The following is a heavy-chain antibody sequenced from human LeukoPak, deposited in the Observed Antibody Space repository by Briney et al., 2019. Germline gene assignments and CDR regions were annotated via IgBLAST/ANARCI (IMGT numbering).Heavy chain of an antibody. J-gene: IGHJ4*02. CDR1: GFTFSSYA. CDR3: AREDPSITMVRGVIDY. V-gene: IGHV3-30-3*01. CDR2: ISYDGSNK. Sequence: GGSLRLSCAASGFTFSSYAMHWVRQAPGKGLEWVAVISYDGSNKYYADSVKGRFTISRDNSKNTLYLQMNSLRAEDTAVYYCAREDPSITMVRGVIDYWGQGTLVTVSS. D-gene: IGHD3-10*01.